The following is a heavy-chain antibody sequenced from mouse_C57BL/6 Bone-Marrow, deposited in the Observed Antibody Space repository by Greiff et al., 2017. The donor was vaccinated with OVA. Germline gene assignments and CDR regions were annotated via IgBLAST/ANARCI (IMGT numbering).Heavy chain of an antibody. Sequence: VQLQQSGAELVRPGASVTLSCKASGYTFTDYEMHWVKQTPVHGLEWIGAIDPETGGTAYNQKFKGKAILTADKSSSTAYMALRSLTSEDSAVYYCTPYSDAMDYWGQGTSVTVYS. J-gene: IGHJ4*01. CDR2: IDPETGGT. V-gene: IGHV1-15*01. D-gene: IGHD2-10*01. CDR3: TPYSDAMDY. CDR1: GYTFTDYE.